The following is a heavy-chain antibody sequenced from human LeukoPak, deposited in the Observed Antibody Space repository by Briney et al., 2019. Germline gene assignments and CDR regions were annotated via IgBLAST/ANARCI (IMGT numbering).Heavy chain of an antibody. CDR3: AKDFGGYMYYFDY. CDR2: ISGDVGST. CDR1: GFTFDDYA. V-gene: IGHV3-43*02. Sequence: GGSLRLSCAASGFTFDDYAMHWVRQAPGKGLEWVSLISGDVGSTYYAYSVKGRFTISRDNSKNSLYLQMNSLRTEDTALYYCAKDFGGYMYYFDYWGQGTLVTVSS. D-gene: IGHD5-12*01. J-gene: IGHJ4*02.